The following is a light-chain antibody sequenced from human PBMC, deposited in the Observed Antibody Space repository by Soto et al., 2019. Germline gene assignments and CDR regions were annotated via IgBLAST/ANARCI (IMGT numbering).Light chain of an antibody. CDR1: SSDVGGYNY. J-gene: IGLJ1*01. CDR2: EVS. Sequence: QSALTQPASVSGSPGQSITISCTGTSSDVGGYNYVSWYQQHPGKAPKLMIYEVSNRPSGVSNRFSGSKSGNTASLTISGLQAEDEADYYCSSYAGSPRYVFGTGTKLTVL. V-gene: IGLV2-14*01. CDR3: SSYAGSPRYV.